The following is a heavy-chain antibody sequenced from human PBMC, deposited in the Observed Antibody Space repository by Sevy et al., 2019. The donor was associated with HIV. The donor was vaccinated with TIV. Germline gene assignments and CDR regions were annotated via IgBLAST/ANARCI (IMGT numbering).Heavy chain of an antibody. CDR1: GFTFDDYA. Sequence: GGSPRLSCAASGFTFDDYAMHWVRQAPGKGLEWVSGISWNSGSIGYADSVKGRFTISRDNAKNSLYLQMNSRRAEDTALYYCAKGITGLAVAGTGYYYYGMDVWGQGTTVTVSS. J-gene: IGHJ6*02. CDR2: ISWNSGSI. D-gene: IGHD6-19*01. CDR3: AKGITGLAVAGTGYYYYGMDV. V-gene: IGHV3-9*01.